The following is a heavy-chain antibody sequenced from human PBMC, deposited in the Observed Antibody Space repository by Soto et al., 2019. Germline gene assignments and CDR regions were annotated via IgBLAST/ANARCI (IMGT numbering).Heavy chain of an antibody. CDR2: ISSNGGST. CDR1: GFTFSRYA. D-gene: IGHD2-2*01. CDR3: AREGYCGSTSCYSFDY. J-gene: IGHJ4*02. Sequence: EVQLVESGGGLVQPGGSLRLSCAASGFTFSRYAMHWVRQAPGKGLEYVSAISSNGGSTYYANSVKGRFTISRDNSKNTLYLQMGSLRAEDMAVYYCAREGYCGSTSCYSFDYWGQGTLVTVSS. V-gene: IGHV3-64*01.